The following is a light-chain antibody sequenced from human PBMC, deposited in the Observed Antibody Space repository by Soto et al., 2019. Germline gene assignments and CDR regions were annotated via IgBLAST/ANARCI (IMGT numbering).Light chain of an antibody. J-gene: IGKJ2*01. CDR1: QSVSSY. CDR2: DAS. V-gene: IGKV3-11*01. CDR3: QQRSNWPPYT. Sequence: EIVLTQSPATLSLSPGERATLSCRSSQSVSSYLAWYQQKPGQAPRLLIYDASNRATGIPARFSGSESGTDFTLTISSLEPEDFAFYYCQQRSNWPPYTFGQGTKLEIK.